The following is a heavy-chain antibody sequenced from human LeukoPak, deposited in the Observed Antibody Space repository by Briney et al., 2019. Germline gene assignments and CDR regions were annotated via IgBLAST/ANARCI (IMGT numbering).Heavy chain of an antibody. CDR2: ISWDGGST. CDR1: GFTVSSNY. V-gene: IGHV3-43*01. D-gene: IGHD3-3*01. J-gene: IGHJ6*02. CDR3: AKDRGITIFGVVITSGMDV. Sequence: GGSLRLSCAASGFTVSSNYMSWVRQAPGKGLEWVSLISWDGGSTYYADSVKGRFTISRDNSKNSLYLQMNSLRTEDTALYYCAKDRGITIFGVVITSGMDVWGQGTTVTVSS.